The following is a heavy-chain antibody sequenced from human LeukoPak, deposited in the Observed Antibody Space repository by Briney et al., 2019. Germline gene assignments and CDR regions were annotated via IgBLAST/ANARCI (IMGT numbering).Heavy chain of an antibody. CDR3: ARGRLLQSSWYDY. Sequence: SETLSLTCAVYGGSFSGYYWSWIRQPPGKGLEWIGEINHSGSTYYNPSLKSRVTISVDTSKNQFSLKLSSVTAADTAVYYCARGRLLQSSWYDYWGQGTLVTVSS. CDR2: INHSGST. J-gene: IGHJ4*02. D-gene: IGHD6-13*01. V-gene: IGHV4-34*01. CDR1: GGSFSGYY.